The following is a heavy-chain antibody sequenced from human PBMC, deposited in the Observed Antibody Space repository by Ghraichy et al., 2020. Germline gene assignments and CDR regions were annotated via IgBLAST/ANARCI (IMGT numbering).Heavy chain of an antibody. CDR2: IIPVFERA. V-gene: IGHV1-69*06. Sequence: SVKVSCKASGGAAGGTFRSYAISWVRQAPGQGLEWMGVIIPVFERATYSQSFLGRVTITADKSTTTAYMELSSLRSEDTAVYYCSRCDAAFREFDYWGQGTLVTVSS. D-gene: IGHD3-10*01. CDR1: GGAAGGTFRSYA. J-gene: IGHJ4*02. CDR3: SRCDAAFREFDY.